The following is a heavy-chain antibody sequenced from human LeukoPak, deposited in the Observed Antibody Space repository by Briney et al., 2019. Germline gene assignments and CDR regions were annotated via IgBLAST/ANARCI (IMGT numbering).Heavy chain of an antibody. J-gene: IGHJ1*01. V-gene: IGHV1-2*04. CDR2: INPNSGGT. Sequence: ASVKVSCKASGGTFSSYAISWVRQAPGQGLEWMGWINPNSGGTNYAQKFQGWVTMTRDTSISTAYMELSRLRSDDTAVYYCARVPEGDSSGSEYFQHWGQGTLVTVSS. D-gene: IGHD3-22*01. CDR1: GGTFSSYA. CDR3: ARVPEGDSSGSEYFQH.